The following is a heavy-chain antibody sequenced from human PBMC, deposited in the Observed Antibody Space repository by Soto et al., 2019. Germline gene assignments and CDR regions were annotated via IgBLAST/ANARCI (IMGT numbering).Heavy chain of an antibody. CDR1: GFTFSSDW. J-gene: IGHJ5*02. CDR3: ARGGYCSGGSCYHLYNWFDP. CDR2: IKQDGSEK. V-gene: IGHV3-7*03. Sequence: PGGSLRLSCAAFGFTFSSDWMSWVRQAPGKGLEWVANIKQDGSEKYYVDSVKGRFTISRDNAKNSLYLQMNSLRAEDTTVYYCARGGYCSGGSCYHLYNWFDPSGQGTLVTVSS. D-gene: IGHD2-15*01.